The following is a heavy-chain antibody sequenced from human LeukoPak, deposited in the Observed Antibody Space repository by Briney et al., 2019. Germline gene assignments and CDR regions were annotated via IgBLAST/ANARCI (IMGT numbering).Heavy chain of an antibody. V-gene: IGHV1-8*01. Sequence: ASVKVSCKASGYTFTSYDINWVRQATGQGLEWMGWMNPNSGNTGYAQKFQGRVTMTRNTSISTAYMELSRLRSDDKAVYYCARALWFGELAPPFDYWGHGTLVTVSS. J-gene: IGHJ4*01. CDR3: ARALWFGELAPPFDY. CDR1: GYTFTSYD. D-gene: IGHD3-10*01. CDR2: MNPNSGNT.